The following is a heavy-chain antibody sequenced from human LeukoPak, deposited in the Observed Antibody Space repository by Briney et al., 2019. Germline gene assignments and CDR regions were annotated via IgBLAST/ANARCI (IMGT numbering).Heavy chain of an antibody. D-gene: IGHD6-19*01. V-gene: IGHV1-46*01. CDR2: INPTGGST. Sequence: ASVKVSCKASGYTFTSYYMHWVRQAPGKGLEWMGKINPTGGSTTYAQKFQGRVTMTRDMSTNTVYMELSSLRSEDTAVYYCARDDMWPGMTVAGTWNWGQGTLVTVSS. CDR3: ARDDMWPGMTVAGTWN. CDR1: GYTFTSYY. J-gene: IGHJ4*02.